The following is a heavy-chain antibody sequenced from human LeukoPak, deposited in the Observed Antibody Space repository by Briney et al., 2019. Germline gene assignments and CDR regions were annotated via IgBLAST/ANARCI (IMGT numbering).Heavy chain of an antibody. V-gene: IGHV3-23*01. Sequence: GGSLRLSCAASGFTFSNYAMSWVRQAPGKGLEWVSGLSGSGATTYCADSVKGRFTISRDNSKNTLFLQMNSLRAEDTAVYYCAKEISYSSGWYDHWGQGTLVTVSS. D-gene: IGHD6-19*01. CDR3: AKEISYSSGWYDH. CDR2: LSGSGATT. J-gene: IGHJ5*02. CDR1: GFTFSNYA.